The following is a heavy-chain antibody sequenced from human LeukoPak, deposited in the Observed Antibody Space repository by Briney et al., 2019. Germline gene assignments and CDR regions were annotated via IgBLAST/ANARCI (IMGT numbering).Heavy chain of an antibody. CDR2: ISYDGGNK. J-gene: IGHJ4*02. D-gene: IGHD4-11*01. Sequence: GRSLRLSCAASGFTFSDYGIHWVRQAPGKGLEWVAVISYDGGNKYYADSVKGRFTISRDNSKNTLYLQMNSLRAEDTAIYYCARYSFSGSFDYWGQGTLVTVSS. V-gene: IGHV3-30*03. CDR3: ARYSFSGSFDY. CDR1: GFTFSDYG.